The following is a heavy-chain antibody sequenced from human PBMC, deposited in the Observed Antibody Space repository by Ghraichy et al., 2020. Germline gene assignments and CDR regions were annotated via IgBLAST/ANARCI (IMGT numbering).Heavy chain of an antibody. V-gene: IGHV3-7*02. CDR2: IKPDGTEK. D-gene: IGHD6-19*01. Sequence: GGSLRLSCAASGFTVSSDWMSWARQAPGKGPEWVANIKPDGTEKNYVDSVKGRFTISRDDAKNSLFLQMNSLRAEDTAIYYCAQGWSFNFWGQGTRVTVSS. CDR1: GFTVSSDW. J-gene: IGHJ3*01. CDR3: AQGWSFNF.